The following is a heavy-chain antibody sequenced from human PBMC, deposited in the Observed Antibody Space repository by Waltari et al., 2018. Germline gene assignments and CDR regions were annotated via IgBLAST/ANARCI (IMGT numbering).Heavy chain of an antibody. Sequence: VQLQESGPGLVKPSETLSLTCAVSGYSISSGYYWGWIRQPPGKGLEWIGSIYHSGSTYYNPSLKSRVTISVDTSKNQFSLKLSSVTAADTAVYYCARDDVAAAGRGIDYWGQGTLVTVSS. CDR3: ARDDVAAAGRGIDY. J-gene: IGHJ4*02. CDR2: IYHSGST. D-gene: IGHD6-13*01. V-gene: IGHV4-38-2*01. CDR1: GYSISSGYY.